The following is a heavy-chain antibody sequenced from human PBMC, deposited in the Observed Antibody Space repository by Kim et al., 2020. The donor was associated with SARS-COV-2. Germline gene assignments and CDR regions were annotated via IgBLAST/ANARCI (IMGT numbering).Heavy chain of an antibody. J-gene: IGHJ4*02. Sequence: GGSLRLSCAASGFTFSTYSMNWVRQAPGKGLEWVSSISSSGTYIYYADSVKGRFTISRDNAKNSLYLQMNSLRAEDTAVYYCARYSSGSEEFDYWGQGTLVTVSS. V-gene: IGHV3-21*01. CDR3: ARYSSGSEEFDY. D-gene: IGHD3-10*01. CDR2: ISSSGTYI. CDR1: GFTFSTYS.